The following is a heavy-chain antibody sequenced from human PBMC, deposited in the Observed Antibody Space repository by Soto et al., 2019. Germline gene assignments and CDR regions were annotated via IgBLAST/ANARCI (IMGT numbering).Heavy chain of an antibody. D-gene: IGHD4-17*01. CDR2: IIPNLGIA. CDR3: AREFIDYGDYNYYYMDV. Sequence: QVQLVQSGAEVKKPGSSVKVSCKASGGTFSSYTISWVRQAPGQGLEWMGRIIPNLGIANYAQKFQGRVTITADKSTSTAYMELSSLRSEDTAVYYCAREFIDYGDYNYYYMDVWGKGTTVTVSS. V-gene: IGHV1-69*08. CDR1: GGTFSSYT. J-gene: IGHJ6*03.